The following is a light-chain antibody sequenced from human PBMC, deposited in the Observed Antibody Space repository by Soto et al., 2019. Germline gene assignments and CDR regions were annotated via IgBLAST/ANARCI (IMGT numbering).Light chain of an antibody. V-gene: IGLV1-44*01. CDR2: SNN. J-gene: IGLJ3*02. Sequence: QSVLTQPPSASGTPGQRVTISCSESSSNIGSNSVNWYQQLPGTAPKLLIYSNNQRPSGVPDRFSGSKSGTSASLAISGLQSEDEADYYCTTWDDGLNGWVFGGGTKLTVL. CDR1: SSNIGSNS. CDR3: TTWDDGLNGWV.